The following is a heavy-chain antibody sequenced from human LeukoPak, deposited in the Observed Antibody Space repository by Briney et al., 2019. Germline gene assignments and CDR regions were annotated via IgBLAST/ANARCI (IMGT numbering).Heavy chain of an antibody. J-gene: IGHJ4*02. CDR3: ARGGRGKFCSSTSCPNQIDY. CDR1: GGSFSGYY. V-gene: IGHV4-34*01. D-gene: IGHD2-2*01. CDR2: INHSGST. Sequence: SETLSLTCAVYGGSFSGYYWSWIRQPPGKGLEWIGEINHSGSTNYNPSLKNRVTISVDTSKNQFSLKLSSVTAADTAVYYCARGGRGKFCSSTSCPNQIDYWGQGTLVTVSS.